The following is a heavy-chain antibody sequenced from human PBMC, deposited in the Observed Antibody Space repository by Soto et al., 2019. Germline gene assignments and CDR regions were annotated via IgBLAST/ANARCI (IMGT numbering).Heavy chain of an antibody. V-gene: IGHV1-69*06. D-gene: IGHD4-17*01. CDR3: AARGNYGDYGHYYYGMDV. CDR2: IIPIFGTA. CDR1: GGTLSSYA. Sequence: SVKVSCKASGGTLSSYAISWVRQAPGQGLEWMGGIIPIFGTANYAQKFQGRVTITADKSTSTAYMELSSLRSEDTAVYYCAARGNYGDYGHYYYGMDVWGQGTTVTVSS. J-gene: IGHJ6*02.